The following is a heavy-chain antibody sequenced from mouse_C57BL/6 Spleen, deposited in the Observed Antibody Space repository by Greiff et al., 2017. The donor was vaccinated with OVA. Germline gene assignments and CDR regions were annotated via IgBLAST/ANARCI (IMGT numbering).Heavy chain of an antibody. CDR3: TRGTMVTTLDY. D-gene: IGHD2-2*01. Sequence: VQLQQSGAELARPGVSVKMSCKASGYTFTSHTMHWVKQRPGQGLEWIGYINPGSDHTKYNQKFKDKATLTADKSSSTAYLQLSSLTSEESAVYYCTRGTMVTTLDYWGQGTTLTVSS. CDR2: INPGSDHT. V-gene: IGHV1-4*01. CDR1: GYTFTSHT. J-gene: IGHJ2*01.